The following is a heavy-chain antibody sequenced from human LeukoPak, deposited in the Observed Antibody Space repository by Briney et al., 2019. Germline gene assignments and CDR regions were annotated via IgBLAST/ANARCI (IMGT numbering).Heavy chain of an antibody. V-gene: IGHV5-51*01. CDR3: ARQNSIAVAGDYYYGMDV. J-gene: IGHJ6*02. D-gene: IGHD6-19*01. Sequence: GESLKISCKGSGYSFTSYWIGWVRQMPGKGLEWMGIIYPGDSDTRYSPSFQGQVTISADKSISTAYLQWSSLKASDTAMYYYARQNSIAVAGDYYYGMDVWGQGTTVTVSS. CDR1: GYSFTSYW. CDR2: IYPGDSDT.